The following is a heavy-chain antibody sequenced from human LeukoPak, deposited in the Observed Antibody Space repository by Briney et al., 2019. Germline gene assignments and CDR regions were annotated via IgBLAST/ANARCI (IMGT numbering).Heavy chain of an antibody. V-gene: IGHV1-18*01. CDR1: GYTFTSYG. Sequence: ASVKVSCKASGYTFTSYGISWVRQAPGQGLEWMGWISAYNSNTNYAQKLQGRVTMTTDTSTSTAYMELRSLRSDDTAVYYCARSRGPYCSSTSCYSVDIVATDYHYWGQGTLVTVSS. CDR3: ARSRGPYCSSTSCYSVDIVATDYHY. D-gene: IGHD2-2*02. CDR2: ISAYNSNT. J-gene: IGHJ4*02.